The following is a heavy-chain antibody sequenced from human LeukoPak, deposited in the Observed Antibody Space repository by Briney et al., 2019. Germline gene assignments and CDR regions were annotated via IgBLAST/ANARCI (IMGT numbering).Heavy chain of an antibody. CDR2: IYYSGST. CDR3: ARVEHNRGPRRVGASLGMDV. Sequence: PSETLSLTCTVSGGSISSSSYYWGWIRQPPGKGLEWIGSIYYSGSTYYNPSLKSRVTISVDTSKNQFSLKLSSVTAADTAVYYCARVEHNRGPRRVGASLGMDVWGQGTTVTVSS. J-gene: IGHJ6*02. V-gene: IGHV4-39*07. D-gene: IGHD1-26*01. CDR1: GGSISSSSYY.